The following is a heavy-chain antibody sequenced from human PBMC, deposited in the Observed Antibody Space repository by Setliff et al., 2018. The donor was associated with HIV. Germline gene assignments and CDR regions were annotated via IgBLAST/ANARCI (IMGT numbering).Heavy chain of an antibody. CDR3: AREIPDYYDILTGYNIPNAFDI. V-gene: IGHV1-69*10. Sequence: GASVKVSCKASGGTFSSYTINWVRQAPGQGLEWMGGILPMLNIANFTQKFQGRVTITADKSTDIAYMELSSLRYEDTAVYYCAREIPDYYDILTGYNIPNAFDIWGQGTMVTVSS. D-gene: IGHD3-9*01. CDR2: ILPMLNIA. J-gene: IGHJ3*02. CDR1: GGTFSSYT.